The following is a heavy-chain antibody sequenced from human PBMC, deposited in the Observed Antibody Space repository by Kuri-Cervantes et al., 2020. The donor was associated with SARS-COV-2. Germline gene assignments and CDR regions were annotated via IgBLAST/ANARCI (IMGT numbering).Heavy chain of an antibody. D-gene: IGHD5-18*01. Sequence: ASLKVSCKASGYTFTGYYMHWVRQAPGQGLEWMGIINPSGGSTSYAQKFQGRVTMTRDTSTSTVYMELSSLRSEDTAVYYCARDSFRWMGANSGQQLWHKNYYYYGMDVWGQGTTVTVSS. CDR2: INPSGGST. J-gene: IGHJ6*02. CDR3: ARDSFRWMGANSGQQLWHKNYYYYGMDV. V-gene: IGHV1-46*01. CDR1: GYTFTGYY.